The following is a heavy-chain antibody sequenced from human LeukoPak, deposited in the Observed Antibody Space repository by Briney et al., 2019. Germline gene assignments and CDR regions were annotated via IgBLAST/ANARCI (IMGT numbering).Heavy chain of an antibody. J-gene: IGHJ4*02. CDR3: ARDRSRYCSGGSCSRFDY. CDR2: IKQDGSEK. Sequence: PGGSLRLSCAASGFTFSSYWMSWVRQAPGKGLEWVANIKQDGSEKYYVDSVKGPFTISRDNAKNSLYLQMNSLRAEDTAVYYCARDRSRYCSGGSCSRFDYWGQGTLVTVSS. CDR1: GFTFSSYW. D-gene: IGHD2-15*01. V-gene: IGHV3-7*04.